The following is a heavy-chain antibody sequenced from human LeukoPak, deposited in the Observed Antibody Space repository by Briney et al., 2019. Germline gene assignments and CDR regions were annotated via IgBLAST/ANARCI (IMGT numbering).Heavy chain of an antibody. J-gene: IGHJ4*02. CDR1: GYTFTSYG. CDR2: ISAYNGNA. D-gene: IGHD2-2*01. Sequence: ASVKVSCKASGYTFTSYGISWVRQAPGQGLEWMGWISAYNGNANYAQKLQGRVTMTTDTSTSTAYMELRSLRSDVTAVYCCARVGRPAATFDYWGQGTLVTVSS. CDR3: ARVGRPAATFDY. V-gene: IGHV1-18*01.